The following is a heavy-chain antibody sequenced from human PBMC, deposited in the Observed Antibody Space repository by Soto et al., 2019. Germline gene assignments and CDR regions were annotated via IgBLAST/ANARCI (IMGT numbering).Heavy chain of an antibody. V-gene: IGHV4-34*01. J-gene: IGHJ2*01. CDR3: ARESHDILTGPPWVWYFDL. CDR2: INDRGSI. Sequence: QVQLQQWGAGPLRPLETLSLTCGVSGGSFSGYYWAWIRQSPGKGLEWIGEINDRGSINYNPSLKSRVGISGDTSKNHYYLNLRSVTAADTAVYYCARESHDILTGPPWVWYFDLWGRGTLVTVSS. D-gene: IGHD3-9*01. CDR1: GGSFSGYY.